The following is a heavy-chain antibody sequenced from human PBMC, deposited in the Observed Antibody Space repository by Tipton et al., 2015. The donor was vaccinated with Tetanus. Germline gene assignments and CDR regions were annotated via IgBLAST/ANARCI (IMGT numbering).Heavy chain of an antibody. CDR1: GGSVSSGSYY. CDR3: ARSLLWFGELFYGMDV. V-gene: IGHV4-61*01. J-gene: IGHJ6*02. CDR2: IYYSGST. D-gene: IGHD3-10*01. Sequence: TLSLTCTVSGGSVSSGSYYWSWIRQPPGKGLEWIGYIYYSGSTNYNPSLKSRVTISVDTSKNQFSLKLSSVTAADTAVYYCARSLLWFGELFYGMDVWGQGTTVTVSS.